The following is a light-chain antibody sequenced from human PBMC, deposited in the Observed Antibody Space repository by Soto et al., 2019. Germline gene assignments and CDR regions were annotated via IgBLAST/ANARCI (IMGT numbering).Light chain of an antibody. Sequence: QSVLTQPPSASGTPGQRVTISCSGSSSNIGGNAVNWYQQLPGTTPKLLIYSNNQRPSGVPDRLSGSKSGTSASLAISGLQSEDEADYYCAAWDDSLSGYVFGTGTQLTVL. CDR3: AAWDDSLSGYV. J-gene: IGLJ1*01. V-gene: IGLV1-44*01. CDR1: SSNIGGNA. CDR2: SNN.